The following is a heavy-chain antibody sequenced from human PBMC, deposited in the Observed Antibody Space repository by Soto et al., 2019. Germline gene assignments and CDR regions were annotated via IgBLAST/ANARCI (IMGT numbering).Heavy chain of an antibody. CDR3: ARRLTSTVSALGY. CDR2: ISGDGGNK. V-gene: IGHV3-30-3*01. J-gene: IGHJ4*02. CDR1: GLTFSSYA. Sequence: QVHLVESGGGVVQPGKSLRLSCTASGLTFSSYAVHWVRQAPGKGLEWVSVISGDGGNKYFAESVRGRFLISRDNSKNTVYLQMNSLRHEDTAVYFCARRLTSTVSALGYWGQGTLVTVS. D-gene: IGHD6-19*01.